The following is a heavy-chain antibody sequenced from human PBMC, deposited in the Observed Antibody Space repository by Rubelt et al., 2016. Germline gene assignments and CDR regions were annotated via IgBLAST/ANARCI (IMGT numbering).Heavy chain of an antibody. V-gene: IGHV3-48*01. CDR2: ISSSGSAI. D-gene: IGHD4-17*01. J-gene: IGHJ6*02. CDR3: ARATVGMDV. Sequence: VSGKGLEWVSHISSSGSAIHYGDSVKGRFTISRDNAKNSLYLQMNSLRAEDTAVYYCARATVGMDVWGQGTTVIVSS.